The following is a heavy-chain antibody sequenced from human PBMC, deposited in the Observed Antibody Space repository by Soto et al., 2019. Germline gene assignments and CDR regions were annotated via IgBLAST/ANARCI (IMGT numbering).Heavy chain of an antibody. V-gene: IGHV3-30*18. CDR2: ISYDGSNK. J-gene: IGHJ4*02. CDR1: GFTFSSYG. Sequence: GGSLRLSCAASGFTFSSYGMHWFRQAPGKGLEWVAVISYDGSNKYYADSVKGRFTISRDNSKNTLYLQMNSLRAEDTAVYYCAKSSTSDTDYWGQGTLDTSPQ. D-gene: IGHD6-6*01. CDR3: AKSSTSDTDY.